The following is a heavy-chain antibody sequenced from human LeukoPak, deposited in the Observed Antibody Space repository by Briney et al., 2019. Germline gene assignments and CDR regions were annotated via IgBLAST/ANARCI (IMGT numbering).Heavy chain of an antibody. J-gene: IGHJ4*02. V-gene: IGHV4-4*02. CDR2: IYHSGSP. CDR1: GGSISSSNW. Sequence: SETLSLTCAVSGGSISSSNWWSWVRQPPGKGLEWIGEIYHSGSPNYNPSLKSRVLISVDMSENQFSLNLSSVTAADTAVYYCARDNVAGLGFRYWGQGTLVTVSS. CDR3: ARDNVAGLGFRY. D-gene: IGHD6-19*01.